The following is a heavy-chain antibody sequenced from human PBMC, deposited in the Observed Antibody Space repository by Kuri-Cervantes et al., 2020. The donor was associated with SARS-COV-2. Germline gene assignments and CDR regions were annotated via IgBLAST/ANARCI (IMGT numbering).Heavy chain of an antibody. D-gene: IGHD1-26*01. CDR2: LYYSGST. V-gene: IGHV4-59*01. CDR3: ATGSYYVAYDY. J-gene: IGHJ4*02. CDR1: GGSFSGYY. Sequence: GSLRLSCAVYGGSFSGYYWSWIRQPPGKGLEWIGYLYYSGSTNYSPSLKSRVTISLDTSKNQFSLKLSSVTAADTAVYYCATGSYYVAYDYWGRGTLVTVSS.